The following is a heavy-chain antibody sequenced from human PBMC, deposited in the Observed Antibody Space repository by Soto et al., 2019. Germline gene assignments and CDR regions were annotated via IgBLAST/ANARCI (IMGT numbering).Heavy chain of an antibody. D-gene: IGHD4-17*01. CDR3: ARVWERTVTTRKYFYAMDV. V-gene: IGHV3-23*01. J-gene: IGHJ6*02. CDR2: ISASDGST. Sequence: QPGGSLRLSCAASGFTFYSYAMTWVRQTPGKGLEWVSTISASDGSTYFADSVKGRFTISRDNSKNTLYLQMNSLRAEDTAIYSCARVWERTVTTRKYFYAMDVWGQGTTVTVSS. CDR1: GFTFYSYA.